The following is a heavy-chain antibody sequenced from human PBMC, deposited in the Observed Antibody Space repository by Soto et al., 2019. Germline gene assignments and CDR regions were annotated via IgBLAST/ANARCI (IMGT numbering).Heavy chain of an antibody. V-gene: IGHV3-21*01. D-gene: IGHD2-2*01. Sequence: GGSLRLSCAASGFTFSSYSMNWVRQAPGKGLEWVSSVSSSATYIYYADSVKGRFTISRDNAKNSLYLQMNSLRPEDTAVYFCARARDIVFVPASMADYWGQGTLVTVSS. CDR3: ARARDIVFVPASMADY. CDR1: GFTFSSYS. J-gene: IGHJ4*02. CDR2: VSSSATYI.